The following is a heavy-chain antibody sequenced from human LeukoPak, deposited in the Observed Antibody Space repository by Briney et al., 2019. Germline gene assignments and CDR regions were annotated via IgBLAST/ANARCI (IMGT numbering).Heavy chain of an antibody. Sequence: SETLSLTCTVSGGSISRGDYYWTWIRQPAGRGLEWIGRIYTSGSTNYNPSLKSRVTISVDTSKNQFSLELSSVTAADTAVYYCARERERKQPSDAFDIWGQGTMVTVSS. V-gene: IGHV4-61*02. CDR1: GGSISRGDYY. D-gene: IGHD1-26*01. CDR2: IYTSGST. CDR3: ARERERKQPSDAFDI. J-gene: IGHJ3*02.